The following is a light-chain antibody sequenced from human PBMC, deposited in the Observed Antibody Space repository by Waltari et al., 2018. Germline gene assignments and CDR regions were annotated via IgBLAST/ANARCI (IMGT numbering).Light chain of an antibody. CDR2: LTS. J-gene: IGKJ2*01. V-gene: IGKV2-28*01. CDR1: QSLENFNGYNY. Sequence: DIVLTQSPVSLPVTPGDPATISCRSSQSLENFNGYNYLDWYLQRPGQSPHLLFFLTSNRAPGVPDRFSGRGSGTDFTLEISRVEAEDVGVYFCMQSLQGTTFGQRTKLEIK. CDR3: MQSLQGTT.